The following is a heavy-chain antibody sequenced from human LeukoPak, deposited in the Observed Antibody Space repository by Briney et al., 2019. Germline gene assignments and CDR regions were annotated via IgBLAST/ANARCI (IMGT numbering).Heavy chain of an antibody. CDR1: GFTFSSYG. Sequence: GRSLRLSCAASGFTFSSYGMHWVRQAPGKGLEWVAVIRYDGSNKYYADSVKGRFTISRDNSKNTLYLQMNSLRAEDTAVYYCARDLSYYYGSGGLDYWGQGTLVTVSS. CDR3: ARDLSYYYGSGGLDY. CDR2: IRYDGSNK. J-gene: IGHJ4*02. D-gene: IGHD3-10*01. V-gene: IGHV3-33*08.